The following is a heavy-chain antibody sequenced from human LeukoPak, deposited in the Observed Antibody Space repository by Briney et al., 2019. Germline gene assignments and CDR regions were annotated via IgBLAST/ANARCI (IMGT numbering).Heavy chain of an antibody. D-gene: IGHD1-14*01. CDR3: VKTPSSDGCNHIY. V-gene: IGHV3-64D*09. Sequence: PGGSLRLSCSASGFTFSSYAMHWVRQAPGRGLELVSAISQNGVTTDYPDSLKGRFAISRDNSRNTLDLQMSSLRAEDTAVYYCVKTPSSDGCNHIYWGQGTLVTVSS. CDR2: ISQNGVTT. CDR1: GFTFSSYA. J-gene: IGHJ4*02.